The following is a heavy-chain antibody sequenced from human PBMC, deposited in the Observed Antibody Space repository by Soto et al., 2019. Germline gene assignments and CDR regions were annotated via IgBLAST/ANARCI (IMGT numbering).Heavy chain of an antibody. CDR1: GVSIRASSYY. J-gene: IGHJ4*02. V-gene: IGHV4-39*01. Sequence: SETLSLTCTVSGVSIRASSYYWGWIRQPPGKGLEWIGTIYYNGETFYHPSLKSRITMSIHTSKNQFSLNMTSVTAADTAVYYCARHGSYWGQGTLVTVS. CDR2: IYYNGET. CDR3: ARHGSY.